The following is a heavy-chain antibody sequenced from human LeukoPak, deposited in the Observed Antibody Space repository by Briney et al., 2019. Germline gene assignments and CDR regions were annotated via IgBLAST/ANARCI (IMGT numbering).Heavy chain of an antibody. CDR1: GGSISSYY. V-gene: IGHV4-59*01. J-gene: IGHJ3*02. D-gene: IGHD3-22*01. CDR3: ARAIPYYYDSSGYPYAFDI. CDR2: IYYSGST. Sequence: PSETLSLTCTVSGGSISSYYWSWIRQPPGKGLEWIGYIYYSGSTNYNPSLKSRVTISLDTSKNQFSLKLSSVTAADTAVYYCARAIPYYYDSSGYPYAFDIWGQGTMVTVSS.